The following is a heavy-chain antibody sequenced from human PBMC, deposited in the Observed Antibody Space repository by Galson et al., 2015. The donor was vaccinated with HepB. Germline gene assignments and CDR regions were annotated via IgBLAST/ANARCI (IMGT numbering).Heavy chain of an antibody. V-gene: IGHV3-74*01. CDR3: ARDSGSYPFDY. J-gene: IGHJ4*02. CDR1: GFTFDHYW. D-gene: IGHD1-26*01. Sequence: SLRLSCAASGFTFDHYWIHWVRQAPGEGLMWVPRINADGSDTGYADSAEGRFTISRDNAKSVLYLQMDSLTVADTAVYYCARDSGSYPFDYWGQGTLVTVSS. CDR2: INADGSDT.